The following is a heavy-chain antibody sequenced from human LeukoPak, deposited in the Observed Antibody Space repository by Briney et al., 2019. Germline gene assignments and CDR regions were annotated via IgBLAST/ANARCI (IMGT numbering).Heavy chain of an antibody. CDR3: ARDPRGLFVVVPAAIDFDY. CDR1: GFTFSSYG. CDR2: IRYDGSNK. D-gene: IGHD2-2*02. Sequence: GGSLRLSCAASGFTFSSYGMHWVRQAPGKGLEWVAFIRYDGSNKYYADSVKGRFTISRDNAKNSLYLQMNSLRAEDTAVYYCARDPRGLFVVVPAAIDFDYWGQGTLVTVSS. V-gene: IGHV3-30*02. J-gene: IGHJ4*02.